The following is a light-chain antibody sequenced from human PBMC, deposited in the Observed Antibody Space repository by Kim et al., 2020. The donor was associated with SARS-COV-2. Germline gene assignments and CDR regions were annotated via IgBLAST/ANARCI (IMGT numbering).Light chain of an antibody. CDR2: QAS. CDR1: ELGDKY. Sequence: SVSPGPTASITCSGDELGDKYACWYQQKPGQSPVLVIYQASKRPSGIPERFSGSNSGNTATLTISGTQAMDAADYYCQAWDSSTVVFGGGTQLTVL. J-gene: IGLJ2*01. CDR3: QAWDSSTVV. V-gene: IGLV3-1*01.